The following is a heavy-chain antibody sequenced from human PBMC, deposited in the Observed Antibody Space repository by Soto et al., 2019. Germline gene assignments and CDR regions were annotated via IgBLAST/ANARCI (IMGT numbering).Heavy chain of an antibody. D-gene: IGHD2-15*01. CDR3: ARGDREDILVVVGARPGEYGIDI. V-gene: IGHV3-30-3*01. J-gene: IGHJ6*02. CDR1: GFTFRNHA. CDR2: IAYDGSNA. Sequence: QVQLVESGGGVVQPGGSLRLSCAASGFTFRNHAMHWVRQAPGKGLECLAVIAYDGSNAFYRDSVKGRFTISRDNSKNTLDLHMNSLRSEDRGVYYCARGDREDILVVVGARPGEYGIDIWGQGTTVTVS.